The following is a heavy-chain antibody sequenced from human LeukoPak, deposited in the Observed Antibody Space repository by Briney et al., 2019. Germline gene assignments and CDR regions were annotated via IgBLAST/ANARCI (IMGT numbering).Heavy chain of an antibody. V-gene: IGHV4-39*07. CDR1: GGSISSSSYY. D-gene: IGHD2-21*02. CDR2: IYYSGST. CDR3: ARDSHIVVVTAIPHNWFDP. J-gene: IGHJ5*02. Sequence: SETLSLTCTVSGGSISSSSYYWGWIRQPPGKGLEWIGSIYYSGSTQYNPSLKSRVTISVDTSKNQFSLKLSSVTAADTAVYYCARDSHIVVVTAIPHNWFDPWGQGTLVTVSS.